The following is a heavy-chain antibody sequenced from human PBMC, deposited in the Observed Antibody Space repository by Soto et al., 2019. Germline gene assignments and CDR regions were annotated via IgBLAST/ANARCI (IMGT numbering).Heavy chain of an antibody. D-gene: IGHD3-22*01. J-gene: IGHJ6*02. CDR3: ARPAWDSYSAIAV. CDR2: ISYDGSDK. V-gene: IGHV3-30*09. Sequence: VQLVESGGGEVQPGRSLRLSCAASGFTYTDFALHWVRQAPGKGLEWVAVISYDGSDKYYADSVKGRFAISRDNPKNTLYPEMNSLRPEATAVYFSARPAWDSYSAIAVWRQGTKVTV. CDR1: GFTYTDFA.